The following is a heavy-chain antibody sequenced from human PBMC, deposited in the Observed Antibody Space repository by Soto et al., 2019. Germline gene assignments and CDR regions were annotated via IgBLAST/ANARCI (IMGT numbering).Heavy chain of an antibody. CDR1: GFTFSSYG. Sequence: QVQLVESGGGVVQPGRSLRLSCAASGFTFSSYGMHWVRQAPGKGLEWVAVISYDGSNKYYADSVKGRFTISRDNSKNTLYLQMNRLRAEDTAVYYCAKSVRFLEWLPPNWFDPCGQGTLVTVSS. CDR3: AKSVRFLEWLPPNWFDP. D-gene: IGHD3-3*01. V-gene: IGHV3-30*18. J-gene: IGHJ5*02. CDR2: ISYDGSNK.